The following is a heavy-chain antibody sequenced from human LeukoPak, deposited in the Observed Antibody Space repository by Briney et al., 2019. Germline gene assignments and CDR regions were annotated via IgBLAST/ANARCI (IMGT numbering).Heavy chain of an antibody. Sequence: ASVKVSCKASGYTFTSYDINWVRQATGQGLEWLGWMNPNNGNTDYAQKFQGRVTFTRNTSIGTAYMELSSLRSDDTAVYYCARGVVGAVTWYFDLWGRGTLVAVSS. J-gene: IGHJ2*01. CDR1: GYTFTSYD. CDR3: ARGVVGAVTWYFDL. D-gene: IGHD2-15*01. V-gene: IGHV1-8*01. CDR2: MNPNNGNT.